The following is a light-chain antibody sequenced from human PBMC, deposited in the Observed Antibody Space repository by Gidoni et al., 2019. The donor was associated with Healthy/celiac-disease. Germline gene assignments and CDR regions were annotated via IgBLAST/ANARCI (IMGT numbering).Light chain of an antibody. CDR2: GAS. Sequence: EIVLTQSPGTLSLSPGETATLSCRASQSVRSSYLAWYQQNPGQAPRLLIYGASSRATGIPDRFSGSGSGTDFTLKISRLEAEDFGVYYCKQYGSSPYTFGQGTKLEIK. J-gene: IGKJ2*01. CDR1: QSVRSSY. CDR3: KQYGSSPYT. V-gene: IGKV3-20*01.